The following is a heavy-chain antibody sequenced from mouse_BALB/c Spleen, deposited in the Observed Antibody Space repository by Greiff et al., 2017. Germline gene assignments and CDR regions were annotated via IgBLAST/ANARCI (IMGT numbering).Heavy chain of an antibody. CDR1: GFTFSSFG. CDR3: ARGRGHYYGPHWYFDV. D-gene: IGHD1-2*01. Sequence: EVQLVESGGGLVQPGGSRKLSCAASGFTFSSFGMHWVRQAPEKGLEWVAYISSGSSTIYYADTVKGRFTISRDNPKNTLFLQMTSLRSEDTAMYYCARGRGHYYGPHWYFDVWGAGTTVTVSS. V-gene: IGHV5-17*02. CDR2: ISSGSSTI. J-gene: IGHJ1*01.